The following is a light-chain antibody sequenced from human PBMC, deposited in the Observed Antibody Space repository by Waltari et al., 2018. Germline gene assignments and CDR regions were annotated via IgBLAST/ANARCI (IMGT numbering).Light chain of an antibody. V-gene: IGLV3-21*01. CDR1: NIGTKT. CDR2: DDI. J-gene: IGLJ2*01. CDR3: QVWDSDSDPSVV. Sequence: SYVLTQPPSVSVAPGRTARITCGGNNIGTKTAHWYQQKPGQAPVMVVYDDIDRPSGIPERFSGSNSVNTATLIINRVEAGDEADYYCQVWDSDSDPSVVCGGGTKLTVL.